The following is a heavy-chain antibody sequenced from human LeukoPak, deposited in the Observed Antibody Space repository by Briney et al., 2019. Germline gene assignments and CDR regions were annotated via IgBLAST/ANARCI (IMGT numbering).Heavy chain of an antibody. V-gene: IGHV1-2*02. J-gene: IGHJ6*03. CDR3: ARGQPGGYCYYMDV. CDR1: GYTFTGYY. D-gene: IGHD4-23*01. Sequence: ASVKVSCKASGYTFTGYYMHWVRQAPGQGLEWMGWINPNSGGTNYAQKFQGRVTMTRDTSISTAYMELSRLRSDDTAVYYCARGQPGGYCYYMDVWGKGTTVTISS. CDR2: INPNSGGT.